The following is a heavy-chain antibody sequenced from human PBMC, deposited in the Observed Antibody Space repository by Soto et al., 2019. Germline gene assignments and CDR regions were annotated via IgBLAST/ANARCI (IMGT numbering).Heavy chain of an antibody. D-gene: IGHD6-13*01. V-gene: IGHV3-53*01. CDR3: ARVQVIAAAGSYGMDV. CDR1: GFTVSSNY. CDR2: IYSVGSA. Sequence: GGSLRLSCAASGFTVSSNYMSWVRQAPGKGLEWVSIIYSVGSAYYTDSVKGRFTISRDNSKNTLYLQMNSLRAADTAVYYCARVQVIAAAGSYGMDVWGQGTTVTVS. J-gene: IGHJ6*02.